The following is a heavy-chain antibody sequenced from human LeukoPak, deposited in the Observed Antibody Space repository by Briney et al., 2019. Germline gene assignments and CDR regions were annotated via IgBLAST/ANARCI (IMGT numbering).Heavy chain of an antibody. CDR2: ISYDGSKE. CDR1: GFTFSSYG. D-gene: IGHD2-15*01. J-gene: IGHJ4*02. CDR3: AKGKALLEYYFNY. Sequence: GGSLRLSCAASGFTFSSYGMHWVRQAPGKGPEWVAAISYDGSKEYYADSVKGRFSISRDNSKNTLYLQMNSLRAEDTAVFYCAKGKALLEYYFNYWGQGSLVTVSS. V-gene: IGHV3-30*18.